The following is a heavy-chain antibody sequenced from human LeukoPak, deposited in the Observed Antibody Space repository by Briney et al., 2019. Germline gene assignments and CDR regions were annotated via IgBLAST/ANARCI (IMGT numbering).Heavy chain of an antibody. V-gene: IGHV3-21*01. CDR1: GFTFSSYS. CDR3: ASGSSWLDY. CDR2: ISSSSSYI. Sequence: GSLRLSCAASGFTFSSYSMNWVRQAPGKGLEWVSFISSSSSYIYYADSVKGRFTISRDNAKNSLYLQMNSLRAEDTAVYYCASGSSWLDYWGQGTLVTVSS. J-gene: IGHJ4*02. D-gene: IGHD6-13*01.